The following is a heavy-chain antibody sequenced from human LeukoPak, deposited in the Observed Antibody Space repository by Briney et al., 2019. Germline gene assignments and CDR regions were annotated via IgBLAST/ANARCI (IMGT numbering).Heavy chain of an antibody. CDR2: ISGVSSTI. CDR1: GFTFRSYS. V-gene: IGHV3-48*02. CDR3: ARDSSDAYNPEPGY. D-gene: IGHD5-24*01. J-gene: IGHJ4*02. Sequence: GGSLRLSCAASGFTFRSYSMNWVRQAPGKGLEWVSFISGVSSTIYYADSVKGRFTTSRDNAKNSVYLQMNSLRDEDTAVYYCARDSSDAYNPEPGYWGQGTLVTVSS.